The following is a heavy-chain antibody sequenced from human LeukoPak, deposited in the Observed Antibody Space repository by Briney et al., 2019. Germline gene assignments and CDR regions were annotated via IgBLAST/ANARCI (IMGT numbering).Heavy chain of an antibody. D-gene: IGHD6-13*01. CDR2: INPNGGAT. CDR3: ARAHLIAAAGYNWFDP. V-gene: IGHV1-2*02. CDR1: GYTFTAFY. Sequence: GASVKVSCKASGYTFTAFYMHWVRQAPGQGLEWMGWINPNGGATNYAQKFQGRVTMTRDTSISTAYMELSRLRSDDTAVYYCARAHLIAAAGYNWFDPWGQGTLVTVSS. J-gene: IGHJ5*02.